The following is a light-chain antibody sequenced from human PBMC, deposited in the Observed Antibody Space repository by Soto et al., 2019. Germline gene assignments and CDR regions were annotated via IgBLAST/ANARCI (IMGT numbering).Light chain of an antibody. CDR2: DND. V-gene: IGLV1-44*01. CDR1: SSNIGSNT. J-gene: IGLJ1*01. CDR3: ATWDDSRNGYV. Sequence: HSALTQPPSASGTPGQRVTISASGSSSNIGSNTVSWYQQVPGTAPKLLIYDNDERPSGVPGRFSGSKSGTSASLAISGLQSEDEADYYCATWDDSRNGYVFGPGTKVTVL.